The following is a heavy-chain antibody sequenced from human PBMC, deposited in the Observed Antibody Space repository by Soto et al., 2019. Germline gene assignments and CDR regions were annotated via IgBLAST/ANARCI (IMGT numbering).Heavy chain of an antibody. V-gene: IGHV4-34*12. CDR1: GASLGGFH. CDR3: ARSPLGYDYVRQTWREVGDSFDI. D-gene: IGHD3-16*01. Sequence: QVRLEQWGAGLLKPSETLSLTCAIYGASLGGFHWTWLRQAPGKGLEWIGELIHGGSTNYNPSPKGRVSFSLDTSKNQFSLHLMSVTAADTAVYYCARSPLGYDYVRQTWREVGDSFDIWGRGTLVTVSS. J-gene: IGHJ3*02. CDR2: LIHGGST.